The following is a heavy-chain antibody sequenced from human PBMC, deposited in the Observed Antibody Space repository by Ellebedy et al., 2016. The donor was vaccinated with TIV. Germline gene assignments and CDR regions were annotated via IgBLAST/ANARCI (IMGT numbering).Heavy chain of an antibody. J-gene: IGHJ6*02. Sequence: AASVKVSCKASGYTFTSYDINWVRQATGQGLEWMGWMNPNSGNTGYVQKFQGRVTMTRNTSISTAYMELSSLRSEDTAVYYCARDHVPYYDTSGYYHYTGMDVWGQGTTFTVSS. V-gene: IGHV1-8*01. D-gene: IGHD3-22*01. CDR1: GYTFTSYD. CDR2: MNPNSGNT. CDR3: ARDHVPYYDTSGYYHYTGMDV.